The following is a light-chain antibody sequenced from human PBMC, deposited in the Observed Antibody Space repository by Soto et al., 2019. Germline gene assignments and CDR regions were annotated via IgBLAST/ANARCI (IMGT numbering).Light chain of an antibody. Sequence: EIVLTQSPATLSLSPGERVTLSCRASQNDSTYLAWYQQKPGQAPRLLIYDASDRATGIPARFSGSGSGTDFTLTISSLEPEDSAVYYCQQRTNWLTFGPGTKVDIK. J-gene: IGKJ3*01. CDR3: QQRTNWLT. V-gene: IGKV3-11*01. CDR2: DAS. CDR1: QNDSTY.